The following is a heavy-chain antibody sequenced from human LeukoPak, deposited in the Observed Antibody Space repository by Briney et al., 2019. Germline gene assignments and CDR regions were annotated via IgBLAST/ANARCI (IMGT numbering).Heavy chain of an antibody. J-gene: IGHJ4*02. CDR1: GFTFSSYA. V-gene: IGHV3-23*01. D-gene: IGHD6-19*01. CDR2: ISGSGDSI. CDR3: AKPRSGWYIFDY. Sequence: AGGSLRLSCAASGFTFSSYAMSWVRQAPGKGLEWVSIISGSGDSIYYADSVKGRFTISRDNSKNTLYLQMNSLRAEDTAIYYCAKPRSGWYIFDYWGQGTLVTVSS.